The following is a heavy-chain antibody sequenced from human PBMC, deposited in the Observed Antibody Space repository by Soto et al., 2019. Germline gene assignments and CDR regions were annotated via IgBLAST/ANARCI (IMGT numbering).Heavy chain of an antibody. CDR1: GGSICSGGYY. CDR2: IYYSGST. V-gene: IGHV4-31*03. Sequence: QVQLQESGPGLVKPSQTLSLTCTVSGGSICSGGYYWSWIRQHPGKGLEWIGYIYYSGSTYYNPSLKSRFTISVDTSKNQFSLKLSSVTAADTAVYYCARSGYSYGPNPLLYWGQGTLVTVSS. D-gene: IGHD5-18*01. J-gene: IGHJ4*02. CDR3: ARSGYSYGPNPLLY.